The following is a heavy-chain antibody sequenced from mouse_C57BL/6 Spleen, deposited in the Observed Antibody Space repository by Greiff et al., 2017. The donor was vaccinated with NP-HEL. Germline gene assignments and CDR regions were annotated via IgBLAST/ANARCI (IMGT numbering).Heavy chain of an antibody. Sequence: DVHLVESEGGLVQPGSSMKLSCTASGFTFSDYYMAWVRQVPEKGLEWVANINYDGSSTYYLDSLKSRFIISRDNAKNILYLQMSSLKSEDTATYYCAREDYGHYFDYWGQGTTLTVSS. CDR3: AREDYGHYFDY. V-gene: IGHV5-16*01. CDR2: INYDGSST. D-gene: IGHD1-2*01. J-gene: IGHJ2*01. CDR1: GFTFSDYY.